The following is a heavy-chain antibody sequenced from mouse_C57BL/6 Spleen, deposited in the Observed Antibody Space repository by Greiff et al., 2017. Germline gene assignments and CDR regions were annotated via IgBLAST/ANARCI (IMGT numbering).Heavy chain of an antibody. CDR1: GFSLTSYG. CDR3: ARSTMITTDGYYAMDY. D-gene: IGHD2-4*01. CDR2: IWGVGST. J-gene: IGHJ4*01. V-gene: IGHV2-6*01. Sequence: VQLVESGPGLVAPSQSLSITCTVSGFSLTSYGVDWVRQSPGKGLEWLGVIWGVGSTNYNSALKSRLSISKDNSKSQVFLKMNSLQTDDTAMYYCARSTMITTDGYYAMDYWGQGTSVTVSS.